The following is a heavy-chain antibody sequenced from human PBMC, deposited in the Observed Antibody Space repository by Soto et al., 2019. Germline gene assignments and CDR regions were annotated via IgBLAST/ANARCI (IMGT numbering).Heavy chain of an antibody. CDR2: ISAYNGNT. CDR1: GYTFTSYG. Sequence: QVQLVQSGAEVKKPGASVKVSCKASGYTFTSYGISWVRQAPGQGLEWMGWISAYNGNTNYAQKLQGRVTMTTDTSTSTADMELRGLRSDDTAVYYCARAQNYVWGSYRQNWFDPWGQGTLVTVSS. V-gene: IGHV1-18*01. D-gene: IGHD3-16*02. CDR3: ARAQNYVWGSYRQNWFDP. J-gene: IGHJ5*02.